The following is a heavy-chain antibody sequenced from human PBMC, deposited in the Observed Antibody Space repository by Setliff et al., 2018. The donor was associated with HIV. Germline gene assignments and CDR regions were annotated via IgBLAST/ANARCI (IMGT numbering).Heavy chain of an antibody. CDR1: GVSISSSSYF. D-gene: IGHD3-10*01. Sequence: SETLSLTCAVSGVSISSSSYFWGWIRRPPGTGLDWIGSIYFSGSTYYNPSLESRVTISMDTSKNQFSLKLTSVTAADTAVYYCARQGGYNSPLMVWGQGKLVTVSS. CDR3: ARQGGYNSPLMV. J-gene: IGHJ4*02. CDR2: IYFSGST. V-gene: IGHV4-39*01.